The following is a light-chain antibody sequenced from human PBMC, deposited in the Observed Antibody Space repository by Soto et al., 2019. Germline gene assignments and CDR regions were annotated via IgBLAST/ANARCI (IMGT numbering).Light chain of an antibody. CDR3: CSYAGSFYV. CDR1: SSDFADYND. V-gene: IGLV2-11*01. Sequence: QSALTQPRSVSGSPGQSVAISCTGTSSDFADYNDVSWYQQHPGKAPKSVIYDVSKRPSGVPDRFSGSKSGNTASLTISALQTEDEADYYCCSYAGSFYVFGTGTKLTVL. J-gene: IGLJ1*01. CDR2: DVS.